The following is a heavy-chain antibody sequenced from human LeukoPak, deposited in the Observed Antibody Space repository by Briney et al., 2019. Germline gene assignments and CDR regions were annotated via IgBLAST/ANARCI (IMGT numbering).Heavy chain of an antibody. Sequence: KPSGTLSLTCAVYGGSFSGDYWSWIRQPPGKGLEWSGDINHSGSTNYNPSLKRRVTISVDTSKNPFSLKLSSVTAADTAVYYCASPDYGSSILLTHWGQGTLVTVSS. D-gene: IGHD3-10*01. V-gene: IGHV4-34*01. J-gene: IGHJ4*02. CDR2: INHSGST. CDR1: GGSFSGDY. CDR3: ASPDYGSSILLTH.